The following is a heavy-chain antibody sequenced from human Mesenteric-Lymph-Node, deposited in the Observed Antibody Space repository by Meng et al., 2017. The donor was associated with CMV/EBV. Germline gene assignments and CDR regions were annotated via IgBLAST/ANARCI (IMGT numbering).Heavy chain of an antibody. D-gene: IGHD1-26*01. CDR3: ARAASSGDYSCYCDY. CDR1: GYSVSSGYY. CDR2: KYHAGST. Sequence: GSLRLSCTISGYSVSSGYYWGWIRQPPGKGLEFVATKYHAGSTYYNPSLQSRITTSVDTSKNQVSLTLRSVTAADTAVYYCARAASSGDYSCYCDYWGQGTQVTVSS. J-gene: IGHJ4*02. V-gene: IGHV4-38-2*02.